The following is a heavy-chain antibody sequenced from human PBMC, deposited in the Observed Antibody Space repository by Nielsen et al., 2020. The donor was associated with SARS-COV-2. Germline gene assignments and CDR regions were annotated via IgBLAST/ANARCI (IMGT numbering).Heavy chain of an antibody. CDR1: GFTFSNAW. V-gene: IGHV3-15*01. J-gene: IGHJ5*02. CDR3: TTAGYGEDNWFDP. Sequence: SCAASGFTFSNAWMSWVCQAPGKGLEWVGRIKSKTDGGTTDYADPVKGRFTISRDDSVNTLWLQMNSLKSEDTAMYYCTTAGYGEDNWFDPWGQGTLVIVSS. CDR2: IKSKTDGGTT. D-gene: IGHD4-17*01.